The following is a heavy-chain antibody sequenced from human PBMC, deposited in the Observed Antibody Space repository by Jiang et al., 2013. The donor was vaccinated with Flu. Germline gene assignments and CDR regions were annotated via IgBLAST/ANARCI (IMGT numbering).Heavy chain of an antibody. CDR2: IIPFSGTV. CDR3: AREPDYGDPSGF. D-gene: IGHD4-17*01. V-gene: IGHV1-69*01. CDR1: SHFSNYA. Sequence: QLVESGAEVKKPGSVGEGLLQGFWSHFSNYAINWVRQAPGQGLEWMGGIIPFSGTVNYAQKFQGRVTIDADQSTSTAYLELTSLRSDDTGVYYCAREPDYGDPSGFWGQGTLITVSS. J-gene: IGHJ4*02.